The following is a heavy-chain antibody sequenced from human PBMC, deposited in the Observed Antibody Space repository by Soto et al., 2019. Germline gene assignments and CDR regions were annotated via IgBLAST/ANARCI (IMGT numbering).Heavy chain of an antibody. CDR2: INHSGST. V-gene: IGHV4-30-4*01. CDR1: GGSISSGDYY. CDR3: ARPKRYYGMDV. J-gene: IGHJ6*02. Sequence: LSLTCTVSGGSISSGDYYWSWIRQPPGKGLEWIGEINHSGSTNYNPSLKSRVTISVDTSKNQFSLKLSSVTAADTAVYYCARPKRYYGMDVWGQGTTVTVSS.